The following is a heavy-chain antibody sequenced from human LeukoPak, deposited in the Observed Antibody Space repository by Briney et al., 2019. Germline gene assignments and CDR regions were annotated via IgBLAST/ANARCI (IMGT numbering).Heavy chain of an antibody. V-gene: IGHV4-34*01. D-gene: IGHD2-21*02. Sequence: SETLSLTCAVYGGSFSGYYWSWIRQPPGKGLEWIGEINHSGSTNYNPSLKSRVTISVDTSKNQFSLKLSSVTAADTAVYYCARETYCGGDCYPFDYWGQGTLVTVSS. CDR3: ARETYCGGDCYPFDY. CDR2: INHSGST. CDR1: GGSFSGYY. J-gene: IGHJ4*02.